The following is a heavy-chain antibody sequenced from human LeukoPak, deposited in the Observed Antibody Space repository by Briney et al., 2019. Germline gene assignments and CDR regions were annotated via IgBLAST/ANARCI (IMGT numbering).Heavy chain of an antibody. CDR1: GYTFTGYH. CDR3: ARGSRRDSSGYCDFDY. CDR2: INPNSGGT. Sequence: ASVKVSCKASGYTFTGYHMHWVRQAPGQGLEWMGWINPNSGGTNYAQKFQGRVTMTRDTSISTAYMELSRLRSDATAVYYCARGSRRDSSGYCDFDYWGQGTLVTVSS. D-gene: IGHD3-22*01. V-gene: IGHV1-2*02. J-gene: IGHJ4*02.